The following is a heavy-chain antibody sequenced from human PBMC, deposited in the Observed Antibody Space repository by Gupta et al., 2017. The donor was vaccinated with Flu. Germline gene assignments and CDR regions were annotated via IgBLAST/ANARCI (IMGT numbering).Heavy chain of an antibody. J-gene: IGHJ6*02. CDR2: IRDKGNSDTT. Sequence: EVQLVESGGGLVQPGGSLRLSCAASGFILSDHYMDWVRQAPGKGLEWVGRIRDKGNSDTTEYAASVEGRFTISRDDSKNSLHLQMNSLKTEDTAVYYCARASKAAGPSSFYGMDVWGQGTTVTVSS. CDR3: ARASKAAGPSSFYGMDV. D-gene: IGHD6-13*01. CDR1: GFILSDHY. V-gene: IGHV3-72*01.